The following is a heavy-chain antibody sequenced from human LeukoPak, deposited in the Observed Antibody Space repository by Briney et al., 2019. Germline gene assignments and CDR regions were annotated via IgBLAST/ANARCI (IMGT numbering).Heavy chain of an antibody. CDR2: INSDGSST. Sequence: PGGSLRLSCAASGFTFSSYWMHWVRQAPGKGLVWVSRINSDGSSTSYADSVKGRFTTSRDNAKNTLYLQMNSLRAEDTAVYYCARDQRTPPVLYDYWGQGTLVTVSS. CDR1: GFTFSSYW. J-gene: IGHJ4*02. CDR3: ARDQRTPPVLYDY. V-gene: IGHV3-74*01. D-gene: IGHD3-10*01.